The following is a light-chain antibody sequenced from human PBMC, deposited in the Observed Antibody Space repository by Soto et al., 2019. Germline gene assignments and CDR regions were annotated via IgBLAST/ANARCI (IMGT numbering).Light chain of an antibody. Sequence: EIVLTQSPATLSLSPGERATLFCRASQSVSSYLAWYQQKPGQAPRLLIYGASFRATGISDRFSGRGSGTDFTLSISRLEPEDSAVYYCQQYVTSPRTFGLGTKVDIK. CDR3: QQYVTSPRT. J-gene: IGKJ1*01. CDR1: QSVSSY. V-gene: IGKV3-20*01. CDR2: GAS.